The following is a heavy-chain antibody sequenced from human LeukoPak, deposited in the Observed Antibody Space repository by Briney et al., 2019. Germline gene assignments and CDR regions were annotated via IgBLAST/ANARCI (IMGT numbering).Heavy chain of an antibody. Sequence: SETLSLTCTVSGGSISSYYWSWIRQPPGKGLEWIGYIYYSGSTNYNPSLKSRVTISVDTSKNQFSLKLSSVTAADTAVYYCAGANYDSSNDYWGQETLVTVSS. CDR3: AGANYDSSNDY. V-gene: IGHV4-59*01. J-gene: IGHJ4*02. CDR2: IYYSGST. CDR1: GGSISSYY. D-gene: IGHD3-22*01.